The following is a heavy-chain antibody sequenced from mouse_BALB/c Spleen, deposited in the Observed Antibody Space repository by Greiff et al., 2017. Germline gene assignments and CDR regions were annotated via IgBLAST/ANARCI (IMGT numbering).Heavy chain of an antibody. CDR2: ISYSGST. V-gene: IGHV3-2*02. CDR3: ATEYWYFDV. J-gene: IGHJ1*01. Sequence: EVKLQESGPGLVKPSQSLSLTCTVTGYSITSDYAWNWIRQFPGNKLEWMGYISYSGSTSYNPSLKSRISITRDTSKNQFFLQLNSVTTEDTATYYCATEYWYFDVWGAGTTVTVSS. CDR1: GYSITSDYA.